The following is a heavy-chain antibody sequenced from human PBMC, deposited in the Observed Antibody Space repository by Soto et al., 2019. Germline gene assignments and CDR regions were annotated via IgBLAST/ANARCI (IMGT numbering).Heavy chain of an antibody. CDR2: IVVGSGNT. J-gene: IGHJ6*02. CDR1: GFTFTSSA. CDR3: AADKGGDRDYYYYGMVV. V-gene: IGHV1-58*01. D-gene: IGHD4-17*01. Sequence: SVKVSCKASGFTFTSSAVQWVRQARGQRLEGIGWIVVGSGNTNYAQKFQERVTITRDMSTSTAYMELSSLRSEDTAVYYCAADKGGDRDYYYYGMVVWGQGTTVTV.